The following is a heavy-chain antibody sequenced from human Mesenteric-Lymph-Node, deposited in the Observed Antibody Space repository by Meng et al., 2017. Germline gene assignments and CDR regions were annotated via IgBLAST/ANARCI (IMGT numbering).Heavy chain of an antibody. Sequence: SETLSLTCTVSGGSISGYFWTWIRQPAGKGLEWIGRIYYSGRANYNPSLKSRVTISVDTSKNQFSLKLSSVTAAETAVYYCASNPLSYYYGSGSYPNWFDPWGQGTLVTVSS. J-gene: IGHJ5*02. CDR3: ASNPLSYYYGSGSYPNWFDP. CDR1: GGSISGYF. V-gene: IGHV4-4*07. D-gene: IGHD3-10*01. CDR2: IYYSGRA.